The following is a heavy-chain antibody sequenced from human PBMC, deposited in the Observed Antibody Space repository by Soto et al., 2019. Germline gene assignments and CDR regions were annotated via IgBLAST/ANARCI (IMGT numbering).Heavy chain of an antibody. D-gene: IGHD1-1*01. CDR2: IYYSGST. V-gene: IGHV4-30-4*01. CDR1: GGSISSGDYY. J-gene: IGHJ4*02. CDR3: ARVCVPTPITTGYFDH. Sequence: KPSETLSLTCTVSGGSISSGDYYWSWIRQPPGKGLEWIGYIYYSGSTYYNPSLKSRVTISVDTSKNQFSLKLSSVTAADTAVYYCARVCVPTPITTGYFDHRGQGTLVTVST.